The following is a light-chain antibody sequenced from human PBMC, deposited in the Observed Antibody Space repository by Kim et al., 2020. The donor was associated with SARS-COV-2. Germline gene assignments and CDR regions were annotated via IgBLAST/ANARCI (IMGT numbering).Light chain of an antibody. J-gene: IGLJ3*02. CDR3: QLWDDDSDHWV. CDR1: NIGTKS. CDR2: YDS. V-gene: IGLV3-21*04. Sequence: APGQTARLTWGGNNIGTKSVHWYQQKPGQAPVVVIFYDSDRPSGIPERISGSNSGDTATLTINRVEAGDEADYYCQLWDDDSDHWVFGGGTKLTVL.